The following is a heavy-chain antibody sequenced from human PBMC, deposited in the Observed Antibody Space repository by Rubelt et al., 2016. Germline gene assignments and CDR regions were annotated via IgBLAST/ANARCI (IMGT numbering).Heavy chain of an antibody. CDR3: ARVNNWNYLGRIDY. J-gene: IGHJ4*02. CDR1: GFTFSGYW. Sequence: EVQLVESGGGLVQPGGSLKLSCAASGFTFSGYWMHWVRQAPGKGLVWVSRINSDGNNTLYADSVKGRFTISRDNAKNTLYLQMNSLRAEDTAVYYCARVNNWNYLGRIDYWGQGTLVTVSS. D-gene: IGHD1-7*01. V-gene: IGHV3-74*02. CDR2: INSDGNNT.